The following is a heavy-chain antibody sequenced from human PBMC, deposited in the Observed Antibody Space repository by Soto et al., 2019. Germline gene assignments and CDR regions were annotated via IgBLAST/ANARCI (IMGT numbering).Heavy chain of an antibody. J-gene: IGHJ4*02. CDR2: ISSSGSTI. D-gene: IGHD3-3*01. Sequence: GGSLRLSCAASGFTFSSYEMNWVRQAPGKGLEGVSYISSSGSTIYYADSVKGRFTIPRDNAKNSLYLQMNSLRAEDTAVYYCARARGVVDFYSRPYWGQGTLVTVSS. CDR1: GFTFSSYE. V-gene: IGHV3-48*03. CDR3: ARARGVVDFYSRPY.